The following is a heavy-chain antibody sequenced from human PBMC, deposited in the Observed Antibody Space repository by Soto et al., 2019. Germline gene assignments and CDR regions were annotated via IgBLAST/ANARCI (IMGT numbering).Heavy chain of an antibody. D-gene: IGHD3-22*01. V-gene: IGHV4-30-2*01. CDR2: IYHYGNA. CDR1: GGSISSDGYS. Sequence: QLQLQESGSGLVKPSQTLSLTCDVSGGSISSDGYSWSWIRQPPGKGLEWIGYIYHYGNAHYNASLRGRATLSVDMSKNQFSLHLRSGTAADTAVDYCARVGGYGRLDCWGQGTLVTVSS. CDR3: ARVGGYGRLDC. J-gene: IGHJ4*02.